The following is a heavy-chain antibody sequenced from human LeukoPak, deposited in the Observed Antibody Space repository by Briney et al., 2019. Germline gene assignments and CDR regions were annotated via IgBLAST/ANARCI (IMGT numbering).Heavy chain of an antibody. CDR2: ISSSGSTI. CDR1: GFTFSIYE. CDR3: SMVLGYYYMDV. D-gene: IGHD3-10*01. J-gene: IGHJ6*03. V-gene: IGHV3-48*03. Sequence: PGGSLRLSCAASGFTFSIYEMNWVRQAPGKGLEWVSYISSSGSTIYYADSVKGRFIISRDNAKNSLYLQMNSLRAEDTAVYYCSMVLGYYYMDVWGKGTTVTVSS.